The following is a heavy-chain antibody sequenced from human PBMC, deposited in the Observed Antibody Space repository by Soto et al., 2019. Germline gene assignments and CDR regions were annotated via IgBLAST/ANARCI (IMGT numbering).Heavy chain of an antibody. V-gene: IGHV3-30*18. D-gene: IGHD3-10*01. Sequence: GGSLRLSCAASGFTFSSYGMHWVRQAPGKGLEWVAVISYDGSNKYYADSVKGRFTISRDNSKNTLYLQMNSLRAEDTAVYYCAKEITMVRGVTDYYYYGMDVWGQGTTVTVSS. CDR1: GFTFSSYG. CDR3: AKEITMVRGVTDYYYYGMDV. CDR2: ISYDGSNK. J-gene: IGHJ6*02.